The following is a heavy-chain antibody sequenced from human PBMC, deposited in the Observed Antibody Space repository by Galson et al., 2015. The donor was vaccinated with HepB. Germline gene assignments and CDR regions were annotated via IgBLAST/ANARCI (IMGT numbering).Heavy chain of an antibody. CDR3: TKPLGTGGITLNS. V-gene: IGHV3-73*01. J-gene: IGHJ5*01. CDR2: IRSKANSYAT. Sequence: SLRLSCAASGFTFSGSAMHWVRQASGKGLEWVGRIRSKANSYATAYAASVKGGFTISRDDSKNTRYLQRNSRKTEDTPVYSVTKPLGTGGITLNSGARGTRFT. D-gene: IGHD3-16*01. CDR1: GFTFSGSA.